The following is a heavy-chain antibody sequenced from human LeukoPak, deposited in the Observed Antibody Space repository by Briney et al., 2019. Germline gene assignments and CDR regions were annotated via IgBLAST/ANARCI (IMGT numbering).Heavy chain of an antibody. Sequence: KPSETLSLTCTVSGGSISSSSYYWGWIRQPPGKGLEWIGSIYYSGSTYYNPSLKSRVTISVDTSKNQFSLKLSSVTAADTAVYYCARLDDYGKPWGQGTLVTVSS. CDR1: GGSISSSSYY. J-gene: IGHJ4*02. CDR3: ARLDDYGKP. V-gene: IGHV4-39*01. CDR2: IYYSGST. D-gene: IGHD4-17*01.